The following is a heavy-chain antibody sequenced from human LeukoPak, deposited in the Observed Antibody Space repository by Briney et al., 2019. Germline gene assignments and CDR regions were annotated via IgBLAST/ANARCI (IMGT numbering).Heavy chain of an antibody. J-gene: IGHJ4*02. D-gene: IGHD2-21*01. CDR2: TSSSDAGT. CDR3: ARAPVTSCRGTYCYPLDY. CDR1: GFPLSSYA. Sequence: PGGSLRLSCAASGFPLSSYAMSWVRQAPGKGLEWVSATSSSDAGTYYADSVRGRFSISRDNSKNTLYLQMNSLRLEDAAVYFCARAPVTSCRGTYCYPLDYWGQGTQVTVSS. V-gene: IGHV3-23*01.